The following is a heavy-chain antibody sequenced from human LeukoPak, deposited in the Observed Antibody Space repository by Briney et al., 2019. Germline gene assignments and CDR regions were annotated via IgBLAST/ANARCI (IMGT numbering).Heavy chain of an antibody. V-gene: IGHV1-69*04. Sequence: GSSVKVSCKASGGTFSSYAISWVRQAPGQGLEWMGRIIPILGIANYAQKFQGRVTITADKSTSTAYMELSSLRSEDTAVYYCARLPLNTYYDILTGYYTDAFDIWGQGTMDTVSS. CDR1: GGTFSSYA. CDR3: ARLPLNTYYDILTGYYTDAFDI. J-gene: IGHJ3*02. D-gene: IGHD3-9*01. CDR2: IIPILGIA.